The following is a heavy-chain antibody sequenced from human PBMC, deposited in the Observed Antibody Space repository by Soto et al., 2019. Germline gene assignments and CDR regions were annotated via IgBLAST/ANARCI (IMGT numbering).Heavy chain of an antibody. CDR2: ISGSGGST. Sequence: GGSLRLSCAASGFTFSSYAMSWVRQAPGKGLEWVSAISGSGGSTYYADTVKGRFTISRDNSKNTLYLQMNSLRAEDTAVYYCAKAAVELFTIFGVENGFAPWGQGTLVIVSS. D-gene: IGHD3-3*01. CDR1: GFTFSSYA. J-gene: IGHJ5*02. V-gene: IGHV3-23*01. CDR3: AKAAVELFTIFGVENGFAP.